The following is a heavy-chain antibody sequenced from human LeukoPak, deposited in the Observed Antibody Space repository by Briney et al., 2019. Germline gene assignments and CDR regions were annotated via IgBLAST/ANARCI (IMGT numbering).Heavy chain of an antibody. CDR2: IDWDDDK. CDR1: GFSLSTSGIC. D-gene: IGHD3-22*01. J-gene: IGHJ3*01. Sequence: SGPALVKPTQTLTLTCTFSGFSLSTSGICVNWIRQPPGKALEWLARIDWDDDKYYRTSLKTRLTISKDTSKNQVVLTMTNMDPVDTATYYCARTQPYDSSGYGAFDFWGQGTMVTVSS. V-gene: IGHV2-70*11. CDR3: ARTQPYDSSGYGAFDF.